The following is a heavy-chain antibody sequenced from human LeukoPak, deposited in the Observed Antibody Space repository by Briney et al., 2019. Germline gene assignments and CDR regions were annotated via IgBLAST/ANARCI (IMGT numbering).Heavy chain of an antibody. Sequence: VKVSCKASGYTFATYAMHWVRQAPGQRLEWMGWSNAGNGNTKYSQEFQGRVTITRDTSASTAYMELSSLRSEDMAVYYCVREAPFGAFDIWGQGTMVTVSS. CDR1: GYTFATYA. V-gene: IGHV1-3*02. CDR2: SNAGNGNT. D-gene: IGHD2/OR15-2a*01. CDR3: VREAPFGAFDI. J-gene: IGHJ3*02.